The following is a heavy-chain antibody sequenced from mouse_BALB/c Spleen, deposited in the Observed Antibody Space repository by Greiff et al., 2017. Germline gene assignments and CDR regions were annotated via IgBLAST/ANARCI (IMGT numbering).Heavy chain of an antibody. Sequence: QVQLQQSGAELVKPGASVKLSCKASGYTFTSYYMYWVKQRPGQGLEWIGEINPSNGGTNFNEKFKSKATLTVDKSSSTAYMQLSSLTSEDSAVYYCTSYYGRSYDWYLDVWGAGTTGTVSS. CDR3: TSYYGRSYDWYLDV. J-gene: IGHJ1*01. CDR2: INPSNGGT. D-gene: IGHD1-1*01. V-gene: IGHV1S16*01. CDR1: GYTFTSYY.